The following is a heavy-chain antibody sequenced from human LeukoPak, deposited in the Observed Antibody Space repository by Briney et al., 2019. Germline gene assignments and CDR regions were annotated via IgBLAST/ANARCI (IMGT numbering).Heavy chain of an antibody. Sequence: SETLSLTCTVSGGSISSYYWSWIRQPPGQGLEWIGYIYYSGSTNYNPSPKSRVTISVDTSKNQFSLKLSSVTAADTAVYYCARGGPYSSGWYYFDYWGQGTLVTVSS. CDR3: ARGGPYSSGWYYFDY. V-gene: IGHV4-59*01. D-gene: IGHD6-19*01. CDR1: GGSISSYY. J-gene: IGHJ4*02. CDR2: IYYSGST.